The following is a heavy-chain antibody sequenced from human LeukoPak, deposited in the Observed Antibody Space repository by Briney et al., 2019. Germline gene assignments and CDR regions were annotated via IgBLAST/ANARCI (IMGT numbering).Heavy chain of an antibody. V-gene: IGHV4-61*02. Sequence: PSQTLSLTCTVSGGSISSGSYYWSWIRQPAGKGLEWIGRIYTSGSTNYNPSLKSRVTISVDTSKNQFSLKLSSVTAADTAVYYCARGRQDDSSGYPMDYFDYWGQGTLATVSS. CDR1: GGSISSGSYY. J-gene: IGHJ4*02. D-gene: IGHD3-22*01. CDR2: IYTSGST. CDR3: ARGRQDDSSGYPMDYFDY.